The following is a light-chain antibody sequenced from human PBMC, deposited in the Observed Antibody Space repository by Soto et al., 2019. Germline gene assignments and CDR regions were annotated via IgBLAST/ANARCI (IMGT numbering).Light chain of an antibody. V-gene: IGLV4-69*01. Sequence: QPVLTQSPSASASLGASVKLTCTLSSGHSSYAIAWHQQQPEKGPRYLMKLNSDGSHSKGDGIADRFSGSSSGAERYLTISSLQSEEEADYCCQTWGTGPWVFGGGTKLTVL. CDR2: LNSDGSH. CDR3: QTWGTGPWV. CDR1: SGHSSYA. J-gene: IGLJ3*02.